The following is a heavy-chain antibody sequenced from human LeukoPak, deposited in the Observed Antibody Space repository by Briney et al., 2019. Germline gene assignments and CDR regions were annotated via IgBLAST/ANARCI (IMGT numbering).Heavy chain of an antibody. CDR3: ARDGRWLQKGENWFDP. CDR1: GGSISSSNW. J-gene: IGHJ5*02. D-gene: IGHD5-24*01. Sequence: PPETLSLTCAVSGGSISSSNWWSWVRQPPGKGLEWIGEIYHSGSTNYNSSLKSRVTISVDKSKNQFSLKLSSVTAADTAVYYCARDGRWLQKGENWFDPWGQGTLVTVSS. CDR2: IYHSGST. V-gene: IGHV4-4*03.